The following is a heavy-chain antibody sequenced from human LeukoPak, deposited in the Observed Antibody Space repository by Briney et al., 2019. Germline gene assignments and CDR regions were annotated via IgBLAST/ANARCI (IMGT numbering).Heavy chain of an antibody. CDR3: ARAKGTGSYAFWLDP. CDR1: GFTFSDYG. Sequence: PGGSLRLSCAASGFTFSDYGMHWVRQAPGKGLEWVAVVYYDGNKKYHADSVKGRFTISRDNSKHTLYLQMNSLRGDDTAVYYCARAKGTGSYAFWLDPWGQGTLVAVSS. CDR2: VYYDGNKK. D-gene: IGHD3/OR15-3a*01. J-gene: IGHJ5*02. V-gene: IGHV3-33*01.